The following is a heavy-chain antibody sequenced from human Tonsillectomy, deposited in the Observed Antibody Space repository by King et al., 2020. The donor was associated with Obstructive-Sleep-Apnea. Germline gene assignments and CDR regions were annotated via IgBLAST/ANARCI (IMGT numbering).Heavy chain of an antibody. CDR1: GGSISSSSYY. V-gene: IGHV4-39*07. CDR3: AREGDIVVVPAANMDV. CDR2: IYFSGST. D-gene: IGHD2-2*01. J-gene: IGHJ6*02. Sequence: QLQESGPGLVKPSETLSLTCTVSGGSISSSSYYWGWIRQPPGKGLEWIWSIYFSGSTYYNPSLKSRVTISVDTSTNQFSLKLSSVTAAHTAVYYCAREGDIVVVPAANMDVWGQGTTVTVSS.